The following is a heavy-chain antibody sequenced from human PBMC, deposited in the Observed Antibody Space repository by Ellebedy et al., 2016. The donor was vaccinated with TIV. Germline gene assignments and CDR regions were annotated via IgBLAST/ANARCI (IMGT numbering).Heavy chain of an antibody. V-gene: IGHV3-23*01. CDR2: ISGTGKTT. Sequence: GESLKISXAASGFTFSSYAMTWVRQAPGRGLEWVSTISGTGKTTYYADSVKGRFTISRDNSKNTLYLQMNSLRAEDTAVYYCTRDGGGAAGGTGWFDPWGQGTLITVSS. CDR1: GFTFSSYA. CDR3: TRDGGGAAGGTGWFDP. D-gene: IGHD6-13*01. J-gene: IGHJ5*02.